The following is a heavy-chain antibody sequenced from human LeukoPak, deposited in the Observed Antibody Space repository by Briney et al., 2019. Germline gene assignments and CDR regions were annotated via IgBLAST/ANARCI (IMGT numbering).Heavy chain of an antibody. CDR2: IRYDGSHK. CDR1: GFTFSSYG. D-gene: IGHD5-18*01. V-gene: IGHV3-30*02. CDR3: VRKGNTNGHFDT. J-gene: IGHJ4*02. Sequence: GGSLRLSCAASGFTFSSYGMHWVRQPPGKGLEWVAFIRYDGSHKYYADSVKGRFTISRDNSKNTLYLQMNSLRAEDTAVYYCVRKGNTNGHFDTWGQETLVTVSS.